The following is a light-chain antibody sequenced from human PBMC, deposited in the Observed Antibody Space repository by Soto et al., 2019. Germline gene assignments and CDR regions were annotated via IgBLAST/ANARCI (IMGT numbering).Light chain of an antibody. CDR1: EGINSW. J-gene: IGKJ1*01. V-gene: IGKV1-12*01. Sequence: EIPMPQSRSSVSASVGDRVTITCRASEGINSWLAWYQPKPGKAPKGLISAASNLHTGGPSRLSGSGSGLNFTLAIISLQPEDLATYYCHQAHTFPWTFGQGTQVEIK. CDR3: HQAHTFPWT. CDR2: AAS.